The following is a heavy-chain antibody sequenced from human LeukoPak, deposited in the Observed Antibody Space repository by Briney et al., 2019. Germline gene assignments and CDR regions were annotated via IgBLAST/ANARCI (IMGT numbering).Heavy chain of an antibody. V-gene: IGHV1-69*13. CDR3: ARDGTYDSSGYYRGYFDY. Sequence: GASVKVSCKASGGTFSSYAISWVRQAPGQGLEWMGGIIPIFGTANYAQKFQGRVTITADESTSTAYMELSSLRSEDTAVYYCARDGTYDSSGYYRGYFDYWGQGTLVTVSS. D-gene: IGHD3-22*01. CDR1: GGTFSSYA. J-gene: IGHJ4*02. CDR2: IIPIFGTA.